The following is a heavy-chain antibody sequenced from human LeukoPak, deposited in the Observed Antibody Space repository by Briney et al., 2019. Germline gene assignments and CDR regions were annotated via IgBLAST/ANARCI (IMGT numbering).Heavy chain of an antibody. CDR2: IYYSGSP. Sequence: PSETLSLTCTVSGGYISSYYWSWIRQPPGKGLEWIGYIYYSGSPNYNPSLKSRVIISVDTSKNQFSLKLSSVTAADTAVYYCARYYDFWSGKNYMDVWGKGTTVTVSS. V-gene: IGHV4-59*01. J-gene: IGHJ6*03. CDR1: GGYISSYY. CDR3: ARYYDFWSGKNYMDV. D-gene: IGHD3-3*01.